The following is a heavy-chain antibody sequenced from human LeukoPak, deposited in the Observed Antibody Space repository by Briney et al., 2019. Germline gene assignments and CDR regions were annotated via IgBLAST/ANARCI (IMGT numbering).Heavy chain of an antibody. D-gene: IGHD3-10*01. CDR3: ARVNEVFAGINWFDP. J-gene: IGHJ5*02. CDR1: GFTFSDYY. V-gene: IGHV3-11*01. CDR2: ISSSGSTI. Sequence: SGGSLRLSCAASGFTFSDYYMSWIRQAPGRGLEWVSYISSSGSTIYYADSVKGRFTISRDNAKSSLYLQMNSLRAEDTAVYYCARVNEVFAGINWFDPWGQGTLVTVSS.